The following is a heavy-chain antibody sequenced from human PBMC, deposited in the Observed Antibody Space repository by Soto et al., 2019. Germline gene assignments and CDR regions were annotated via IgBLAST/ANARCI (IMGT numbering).Heavy chain of an antibody. V-gene: IGHV3-49*03. CDR2: IRSKAYGGTT. Sequence: GESLKISCTASGFTFGDYAMSWFRQAPGKGLEWVGFIRSKAYGGTTEYAASVKGRFTISRDDSKSIAYLQMNSLKTEDTAVYYCTRDEPSGSVGAFDIWGQGTMVTVSS. D-gene: IGHD5-12*01. J-gene: IGHJ3*02. CDR3: TRDEPSGSVGAFDI. CDR1: GFTFGDYA.